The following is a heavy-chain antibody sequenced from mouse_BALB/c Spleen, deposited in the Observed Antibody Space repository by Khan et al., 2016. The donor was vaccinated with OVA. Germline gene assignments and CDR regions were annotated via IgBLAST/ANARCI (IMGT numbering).Heavy chain of an antibody. CDR1: GYSITSGYA. J-gene: IGHJ2*01. CDR2: ISYSGFT. D-gene: IGHD1-1*01. CDR3: ARSNYYRYSFDY. Sequence: EVQLQESGPGLVKPSQSLSLTCTVTGYSITSGYAWNWIRQFPGNKLEWMGYISYSGFTNYNPSLKSRISITRDTSKNQFFLQLSSVTSEDTATYSCARSNYYRYSFDYWGQGATLTVSS. V-gene: IGHV3-2*02.